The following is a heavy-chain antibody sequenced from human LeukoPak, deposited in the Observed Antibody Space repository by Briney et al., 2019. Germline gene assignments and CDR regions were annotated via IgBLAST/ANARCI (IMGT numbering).Heavy chain of an antibody. Sequence: VTVSFXASGYRVSSYGITWVRQAPGQGVEWMGWISGNKGNTNYSQKVQGRVTMTIDTSTTTAYMEVRSLRSDDTAVYYCAREGLEYYGMDVWGQGTTVTVSS. J-gene: IGHJ6*02. V-gene: IGHV1-18*01. CDR2: ISGNKGNT. D-gene: IGHD3-16*01. CDR1: GYRVSSYG. CDR3: AREGLEYYGMDV.